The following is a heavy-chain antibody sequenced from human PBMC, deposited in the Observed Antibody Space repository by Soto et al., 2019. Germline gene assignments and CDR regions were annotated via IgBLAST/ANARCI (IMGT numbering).Heavy chain of an antibody. CDR2: INPNGGIT. J-gene: IGHJ4*02. CDR1: GYTFTHYY. D-gene: IGHD5-18*01. CDR3: ATSVNSAMAFNY. V-gene: IGHV1-46*01. Sequence: ASVKVSCKASGYTFTHYYIHWVRQAPGQGLEWMGIINPNGGITTYAQKFRAGFTMTRDTSTSTVYLELSSLRSEDSAIYYCATSVNSAMAFNYWGQGTLVTVSS.